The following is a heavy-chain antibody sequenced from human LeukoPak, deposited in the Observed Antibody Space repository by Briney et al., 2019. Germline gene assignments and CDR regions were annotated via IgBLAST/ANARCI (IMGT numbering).Heavy chain of an antibody. D-gene: IGHD2-21*02. CDR2: IRGSGGST. V-gene: IGHV3-23*01. J-gene: IGHJ4*02. CDR3: AKAYCGGDCWPDY. Sequence: GGSLRLSCAASGFTFSSYAMRWVRQAPGKGLEWVSGIRGSGGSTHYADSVKGRFTISRDNSMNTLNLQMNSLRAEDTAVYYCAKAYCGGDCWPDYWGQGILVTVSS. CDR1: GFTFSSYA.